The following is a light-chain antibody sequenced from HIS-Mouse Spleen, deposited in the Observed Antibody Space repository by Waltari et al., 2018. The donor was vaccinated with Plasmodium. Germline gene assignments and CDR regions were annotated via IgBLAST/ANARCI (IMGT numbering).Light chain of an antibody. J-gene: IGLJ1*01. V-gene: IGLV2-14*03. CDR1: SSDVGGYYS. CDR3: SSYTSSSTLV. CDR2: DVS. Sequence: SPLTQPASLSGSPGQSITISCTVTSSDVGGYYSFSWYQQHPAKAPKLMIYDVSNRPSGVSNRFAGSKSGNTASLTISGLQAEDEADYYCSSYTSSSTLVFGTGTKVTVL.